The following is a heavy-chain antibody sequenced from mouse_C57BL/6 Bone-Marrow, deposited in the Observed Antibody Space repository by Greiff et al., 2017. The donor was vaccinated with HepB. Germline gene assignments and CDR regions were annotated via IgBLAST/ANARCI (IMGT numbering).Heavy chain of an antibody. D-gene: IGHD1-1*01. V-gene: IGHV1-18*01. CDR2: INPNNGGT. CDR1: GYTFTDYN. CDR3: ARKHPLGSVYYFDY. Sequence: EVKLMESGPELVKPGASVKIPCKASGYTFTDYNMDWVKQSHGKSLEWIGDINPNNGGTIYNQKFKGKATLTVDKSSSTAYMELRSLTSEDTAVYYCARKHPLGSVYYFDYWGQGTTLTVSS. J-gene: IGHJ2*01.